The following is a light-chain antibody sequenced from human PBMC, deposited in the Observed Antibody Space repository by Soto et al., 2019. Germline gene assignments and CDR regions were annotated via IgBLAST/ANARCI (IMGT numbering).Light chain of an antibody. V-gene: IGKV1-33*01. CDR3: QQYDSLPKT. CDR1: QGVSNF. Sequence: DIQMTQSPSSLSASVGDRVTITCQASQGVSNFLNWYQQRPGQAPNLLIYDASSLEAGVPSRFSGSGSGTDFTLIINSLQPEDFATYCCQQYDSLPKTFGPGTKVEIK. J-gene: IGKJ1*01. CDR2: DAS.